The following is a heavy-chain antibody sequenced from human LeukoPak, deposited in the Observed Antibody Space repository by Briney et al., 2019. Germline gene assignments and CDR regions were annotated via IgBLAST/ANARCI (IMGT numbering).Heavy chain of an antibody. CDR3: SRRMFTADWHLDL. D-gene: IGHD3-10*02. J-gene: IGHJ2*01. Sequence: PGGSLKPSCAASGFTFSGSDIHWVRQASGKGLEWIGRIKTKAESYATAYVVSVKGRFTLSRDDSKNTAFLQMNSLKTEDTAVYYCSRRMFTADWHLDLWGRGTLVTVSS. CDR2: IKTKAESYAT. CDR1: GFTFSGSD. V-gene: IGHV3-73*01.